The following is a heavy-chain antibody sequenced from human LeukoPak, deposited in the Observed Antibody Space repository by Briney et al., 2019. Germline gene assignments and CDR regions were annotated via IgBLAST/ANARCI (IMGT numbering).Heavy chain of an antibody. V-gene: IGHV3-74*01. J-gene: IGHJ4*02. CDR3: ARGAMPDY. Sequence: GGSLRLSCAASGFTFSSYWMNWVRQVPGKGLVWVSRINTDGSTTNYADSVKGRFTISRDHAKNTLYLQMNSLRVEDTAVYYCARGAMPDYWGQGTLVTVSS. D-gene: IGHD2-2*01. CDR1: GFTFSSYW. CDR2: INTDGSTT.